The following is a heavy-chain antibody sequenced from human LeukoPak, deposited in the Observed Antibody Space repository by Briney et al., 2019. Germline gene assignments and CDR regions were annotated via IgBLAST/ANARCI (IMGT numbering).Heavy chain of an antibody. J-gene: IGHJ4*02. V-gene: IGHV3-21*01. D-gene: IGHD3-22*01. CDR1: GFTFSSYA. CDR3: ARVGDSSGYIPYFFDY. Sequence: PGGSLRLSCAASGFTFSSYAMSWVRQAPGKGLEWVSSISSSSSYIHYADSVKGRSTISRDNAKNLLYLQMNSLRAEDTAVYYCARVGDSSGYIPYFFDYWGQGTLVTVSS. CDR2: ISSSSSYI.